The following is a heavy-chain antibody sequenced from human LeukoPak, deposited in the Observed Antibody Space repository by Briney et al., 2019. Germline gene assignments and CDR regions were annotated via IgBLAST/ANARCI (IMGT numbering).Heavy chain of an antibody. Sequence: PSETLSLTCTVSGGSISNYYWSWIRQPPGKGLEWIGTMYHSGSTYYNPSLKSRVTISVDTSKNQFSLKLSSVTAADTAVYYCARYDVWGSYRAFDYWGQGTLVTVSS. D-gene: IGHD3-16*02. V-gene: IGHV4-59*08. J-gene: IGHJ4*02. CDR3: ARYDVWGSYRAFDY. CDR2: MYHSGST. CDR1: GGSISNYY.